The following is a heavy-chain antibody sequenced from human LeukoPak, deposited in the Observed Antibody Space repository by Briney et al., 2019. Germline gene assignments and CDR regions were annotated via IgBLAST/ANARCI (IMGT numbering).Heavy chain of an antibody. D-gene: IGHD3-22*01. J-gene: IGHJ3*02. Sequence: GGSLRLSCAASGFTFSSYAMHWVCQAPGKGLEWVAVISYDGSNKYYADSVKGRFTISRDNSKNTLYLQMNSLRAEDTAVYYFARFISFYFSTVFDIGAKGKMAPV. CDR3: ARFISFYFSTVFDI. V-gene: IGHV3-30*04. CDR2: ISYDGSNK. CDR1: GFTFSSYA.